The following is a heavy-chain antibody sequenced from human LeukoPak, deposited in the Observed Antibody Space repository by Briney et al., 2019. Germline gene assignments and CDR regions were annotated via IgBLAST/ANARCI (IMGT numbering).Heavy chain of an antibody. J-gene: IGHJ3*02. D-gene: IGHD1-26*01. CDR3: ARESGIVGAFDI. V-gene: IGHV3-74*01. CDR2: ISSDGSIT. Sequence: PGGSLRLSCAASGFTFSTYWMHWVRQAPGKGLVWVSRISSDGSITGYADSVKGRFTISRDNAKNTVYLQMNSLRDEDTAVYFCARESGIVGAFDIWGQGTMVTVSS. CDR1: GFTFSTYW.